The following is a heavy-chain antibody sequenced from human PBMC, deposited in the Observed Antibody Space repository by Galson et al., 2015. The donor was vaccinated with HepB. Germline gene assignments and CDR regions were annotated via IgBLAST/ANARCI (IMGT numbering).Heavy chain of an antibody. V-gene: IGHV3-30-3*01. J-gene: IGHJ4*02. D-gene: IGHD1-26*01. CDR3: ARFGIVGARFDY. Sequence: EWVAVISYDGSNKYYADSVKGRFTISRDNSKNTLYLQMNSLRAEDTAVYYCARFGIVGARFDYWGQGTLVTVSS. CDR2: ISYDGSNK.